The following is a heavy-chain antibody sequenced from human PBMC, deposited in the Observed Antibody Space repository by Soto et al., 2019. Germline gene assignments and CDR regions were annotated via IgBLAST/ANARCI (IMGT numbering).Heavy chain of an antibody. Sequence: QVQLVQSGAEVKKPGSSVKVSCKASGGTFSSYTISWVRQAPGQGLEWMGRIIPTLGIANYAQKFQGRVTITADKSTSTASRELSSLRSEDTAVYYYATENHRDYSASGSYSYYYGMDVWGQGTTVTVSS. CDR2: IIPTLGIA. D-gene: IGHD3-10*01. CDR1: GGTFSSYT. CDR3: ATENHRDYSASGSYSYYYGMDV. V-gene: IGHV1-69*02. J-gene: IGHJ6*02.